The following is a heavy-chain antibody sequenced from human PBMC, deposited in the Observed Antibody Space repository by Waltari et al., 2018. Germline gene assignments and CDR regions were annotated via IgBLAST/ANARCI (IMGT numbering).Heavy chain of an antibody. CDR2: ITSGGST. CDR3: AKDPNGDYIGAFDF. CDR1: GFTFRSSA. J-gene: IGHJ3*01. Sequence: EVQMLESGGGLVQPGGSLRPSCAASGFTFRSSAMNCVRQAPGKGVGWVSAITSGGSTYSADSVKGRFTISRDKNTLYLQMNSLRAEDTAVYYCAKDPNGDYIGAFDFWGQGTVVTVSS. V-gene: IGHV3-23*01. D-gene: IGHD4-17*01.